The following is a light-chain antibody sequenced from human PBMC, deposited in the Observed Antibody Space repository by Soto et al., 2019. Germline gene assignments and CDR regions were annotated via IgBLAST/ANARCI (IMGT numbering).Light chain of an antibody. Sequence: AIHLTQSPSSLSASVGDRVTFTCRASQGISSALAWYQQKPGKPPNLLIYYASTLESGVPSRFSGCGSGTDFTLTISSLQPEDFAASWCQQFERYPLTFGGGNKVEIK. J-gene: IGKJ4*01. CDR3: QQFERYPLT. CDR1: QGISSA. V-gene: IGKV1-13*02. CDR2: YAS.